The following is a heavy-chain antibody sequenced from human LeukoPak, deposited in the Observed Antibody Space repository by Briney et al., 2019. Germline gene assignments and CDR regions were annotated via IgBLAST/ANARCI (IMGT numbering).Heavy chain of an antibody. CDR2: IRFKASGGAI. V-gene: IGHV3-49*03. CDR3: SRGYTYGPDY. D-gene: IGHD3-10*01. Sequence: GGSLRLSCTAPGFTFGDYAMSWFRQAPGKGLEWVSSIRFKASGGAIIYSASVKGRFTISRDDSKRIAYLQMDSLKTEETAIYYCSRGYTYGPDYWGQGTLVTVSS. CDR1: GFTFGDYA. J-gene: IGHJ4*02.